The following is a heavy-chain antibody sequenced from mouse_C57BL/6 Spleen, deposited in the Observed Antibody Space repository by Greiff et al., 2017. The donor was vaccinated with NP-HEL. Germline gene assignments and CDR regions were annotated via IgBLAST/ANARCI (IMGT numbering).Heavy chain of an antibody. V-gene: IGHV14-2*01. D-gene: IGHD1-1*01. CDR3: AIYYYGSRY. J-gene: IGHJ2*01. CDR1: GFNIKDYY. CDR2: IDPEDGEN. Sequence: VQLQQSGAELVKPGASVKLSCTASGFNIKDYYMHWVKQRTEQGLEWIGRIDPEDGENKYAPKFQGKATITADTSSNTAYLQLSSLTSEDAAVYYCAIYYYGSRYWGQGTTLTVSS.